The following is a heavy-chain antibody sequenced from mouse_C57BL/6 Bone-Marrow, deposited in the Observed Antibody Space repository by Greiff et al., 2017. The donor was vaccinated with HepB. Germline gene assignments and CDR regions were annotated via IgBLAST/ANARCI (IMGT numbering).Heavy chain of an antibody. D-gene: IGHD2-5*01. CDR3: ARQTIVTYFDWYFDV. CDR2: ISNLAYSI. V-gene: IGHV5-15*04. J-gene: IGHJ1*03. CDR1: GFTFSDYG. Sequence: EVKLVESGGGLVQPGGSLKLSCAASGFTFSDYGMAWVRQAPRKGPEWVAFISNLAYSIYYADTVTGRFTISRENAKNTLYLEMSSLRSEDTAMYYCARQTIVTYFDWYFDVWGTGTTVTVSS.